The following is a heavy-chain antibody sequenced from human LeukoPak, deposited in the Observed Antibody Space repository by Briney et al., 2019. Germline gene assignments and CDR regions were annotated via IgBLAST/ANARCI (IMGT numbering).Heavy chain of an antibody. V-gene: IGHV4-59*01. Sequence: PSETLSLTCIVSGGSISSYYWSWIRQPPGKGLEWIGYIYYSGSTNYNPSLKSRVTISVDTSKNQFSLKLSSVTAADTAVYYCALGPSRWYFDLWGRGTLVTVSS. CDR3: ALGPSRWYFDL. CDR2: IYYSGST. CDR1: GGSISSYY. J-gene: IGHJ2*01.